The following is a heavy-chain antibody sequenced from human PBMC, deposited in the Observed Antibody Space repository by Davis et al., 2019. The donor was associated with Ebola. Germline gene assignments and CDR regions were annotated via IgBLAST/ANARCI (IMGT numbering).Heavy chain of an antibody. CDR3: ARGPPPYSSSYYYYYGMDV. CDR1: GFTFSSYG. CDR2: IWYDGSNK. Sequence: PGGSLRLSCAASGFTFSSYGMHWVRQAPGKGLEWVAVIWYDGSNKYYADSVKGRFTISRDNSKNTLYLQMNSLRAEDTAVYYCARGPPPYSSSYYYYYGMDVWGQGTTVTVSS. V-gene: IGHV3-33*08. J-gene: IGHJ6*02. D-gene: IGHD4-11*01.